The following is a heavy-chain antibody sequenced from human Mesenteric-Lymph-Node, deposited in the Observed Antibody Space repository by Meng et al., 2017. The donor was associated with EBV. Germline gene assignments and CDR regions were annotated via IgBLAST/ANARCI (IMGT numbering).Heavy chain of an antibody. J-gene: IGHJ4*02. CDR3: ARRGKVGAGY. V-gene: IGHV4-4*02. CDR2: IFHSGST. CDR1: GASISSSNW. Sequence: VQLQVSGPGPVKPSGTESLAFAVSGASISSSNWWSWVRQSSGKGLEWIGEIFHSGSTNYNPSLKNRVTISVDKSKNQFSLKLSSVTAADTAVYYCARRGKVGAGYWGQGTLVTVSS. D-gene: IGHD1-26*01.